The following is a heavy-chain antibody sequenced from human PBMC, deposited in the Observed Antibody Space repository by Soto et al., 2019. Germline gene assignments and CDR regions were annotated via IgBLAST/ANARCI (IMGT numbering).Heavy chain of an antibody. D-gene: IGHD5-18*01. Sequence: PSETLSLTCTVSGGSISSGGYYWSWNSQHPGKGLEWIGYIYYSGSTYYNPSLKSRVTISVDTSKNQFSLKLSSVTAADTAVYYCARVPPDTAMVFDYWGQGTLVTVSS. CDR2: IYYSGST. CDR1: GGSISSGGYY. J-gene: IGHJ4*02. CDR3: ARVPPDTAMVFDY. V-gene: IGHV4-31*03.